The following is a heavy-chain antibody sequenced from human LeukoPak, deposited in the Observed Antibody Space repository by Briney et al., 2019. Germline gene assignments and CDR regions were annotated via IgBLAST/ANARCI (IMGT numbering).Heavy chain of an antibody. J-gene: IGHJ6*04. V-gene: IGHV1-2*02. CDR3: ARAMVRASYGMDV. CDR1: GYTFTGYY. D-gene: IGHD3-10*01. CDR2: INPNSGGT. Sequence: ASVKVSCKASGYTFTGYYMHWVRQAPGQGLEWMGWINPNSGGTNYAQKFQGRVTMTRDTSISTAYMELSRLRSDDTAVYYCARAMVRASYGMDVWGKGTTVTVSS.